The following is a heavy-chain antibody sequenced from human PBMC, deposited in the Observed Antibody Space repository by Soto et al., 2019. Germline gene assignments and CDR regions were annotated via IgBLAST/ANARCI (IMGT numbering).Heavy chain of an antibody. V-gene: IGHV1-8*01. CDR2: MNPNSGNT. CDR3: AIGEGYNWNDRFDY. CDR1: GYTFTSYD. J-gene: IGHJ4*02. Sequence: QVQLVQSGAEVKKPGASVKVSCKASGYTFTSYDINWVRQATGQGLEWMGWMNPNSGNTGYAQKFQGRVTMTRNTSLSTAYMELSSLRSEDTAVYYCAIGEGYNWNDRFDYWGQGTLVTVSS. D-gene: IGHD1-1*01.